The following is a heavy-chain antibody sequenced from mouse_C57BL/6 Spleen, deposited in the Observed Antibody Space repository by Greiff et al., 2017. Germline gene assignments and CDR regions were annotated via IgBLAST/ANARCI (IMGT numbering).Heavy chain of an antibody. V-gene: IGHV1-59*01. J-gene: IGHJ3*01. Sequence: QVQLQQPGAELVRPGTSVKLSCQASGYTFTRYWMHWVKQRPGQGLEWIGVIDPSASYPNYNQKFKGKATLTVDTSSSTAYMQLSRLTSEDFAVYYCARSEVSWFAYWGQGTLVTVSA. CDR3: ARSEVSWFAY. CDR1: GYTFTRYW. CDR2: IDPSASYP.